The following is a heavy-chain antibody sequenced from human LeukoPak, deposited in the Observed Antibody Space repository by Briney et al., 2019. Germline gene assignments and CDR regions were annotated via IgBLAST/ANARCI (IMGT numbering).Heavy chain of an antibody. Sequence: SQTLSLTCAISGGSVSSISAAWNWIRQSPSRGLEWLARAYYRSKWYNDYAVSVKSRITIKPDTSKNHFSLQLNSVTPEDTAVYYCARSDYDILTGYYWDAREAFDIWGQGTMVTVSS. CDR2: AYYRSKWYN. J-gene: IGHJ3*02. CDR3: ARSDYDILTGYYWDAREAFDI. CDR1: GGSVSSISAA. D-gene: IGHD3-9*01. V-gene: IGHV6-1*01.